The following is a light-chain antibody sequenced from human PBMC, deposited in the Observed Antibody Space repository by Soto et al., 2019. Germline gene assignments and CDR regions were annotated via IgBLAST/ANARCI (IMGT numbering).Light chain of an antibody. CDR3: QQYGTAPPRYT. V-gene: IGKV3-15*01. CDR2: GAF. Sequence: EVVMTQSPGTLSVSPGESATLSCRASQTVSSNVAWYQQRPGQAPRLLIDGAFSRATGVPARFSGSRSGTEFTLTISSPQSEDFALYYCQQYGTAPPRYTFGQGTKVDIK. J-gene: IGKJ2*01. CDR1: QTVSSN.